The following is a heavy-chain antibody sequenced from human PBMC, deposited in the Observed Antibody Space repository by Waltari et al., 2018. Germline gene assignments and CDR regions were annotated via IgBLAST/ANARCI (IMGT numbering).Heavy chain of an antibody. CDR2: IYYSGST. Sequence: QVQLQESGPGLVKPSETLSLTCTVSGGSISSYYWSWIRQPPGKGLEWIGYIYYSGSTNSNTSRKSRVTISGDTSRNRFSRKLSSVTAADTAVYYCARSQSDSPNWFDPWGQGTLVTVSS. CDR3: ARSQSDSPNWFDP. CDR1: GGSISSYY. D-gene: IGHD2-21*02. V-gene: IGHV4-59*12. J-gene: IGHJ5*02.